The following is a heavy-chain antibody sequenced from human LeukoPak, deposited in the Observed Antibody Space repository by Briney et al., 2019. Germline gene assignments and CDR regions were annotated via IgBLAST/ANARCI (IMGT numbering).Heavy chain of an antibody. J-gene: IGHJ4*02. V-gene: IGHV3-9*03. CDR3: AKGQTAGEWPLFDY. CDR1: GFTFDDYA. CDR2: ISWNSGSI. D-gene: IGHD3-16*01. Sequence: GRSLRLSCAASGFTFDDYAMHWVRHAPGKGLEWVSGISWNSGSIGYADSVKGRFTISRDNAKNSLYLQMNSLRAEDMALYYCAKGQTAGEWPLFDYWGQGTLVTVSS.